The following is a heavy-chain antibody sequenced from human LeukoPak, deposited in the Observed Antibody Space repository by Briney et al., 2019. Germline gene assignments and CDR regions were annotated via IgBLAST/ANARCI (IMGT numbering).Heavy chain of an antibody. Sequence: GGSLRLSCAASGFTFSSYSMNWVRQAPGKGLEWVSFISSSSGYINYADSVKGRFTISRDNAKNSLYLQMNSLRGEDTAVYYCAKVIEQLAAPPYYFDYWGQGTLVTVSS. V-gene: IGHV3-21*01. D-gene: IGHD6-13*01. CDR1: GFTFSSYS. CDR2: ISSSSGYI. J-gene: IGHJ4*02. CDR3: AKVIEQLAAPPYYFDY.